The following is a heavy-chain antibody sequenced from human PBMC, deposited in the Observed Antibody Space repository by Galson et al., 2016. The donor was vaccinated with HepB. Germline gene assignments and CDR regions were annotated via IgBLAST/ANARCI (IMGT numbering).Heavy chain of an antibody. CDR1: GDSVSSHSAA. Sequence: CAISGDSVSSHSAAWNWIRQSPSRGLEWLGRTYYRSKWYNDYTESVKSRITINPDTSKNQFSLKLSSVTTADTAMYYCARGLGKPFDPWGQGTLLTVSS. CDR3: ARGLGKPFDP. CDR2: TYYRSKWYN. J-gene: IGHJ5*02. V-gene: IGHV6-1*01. D-gene: IGHD7-27*01.